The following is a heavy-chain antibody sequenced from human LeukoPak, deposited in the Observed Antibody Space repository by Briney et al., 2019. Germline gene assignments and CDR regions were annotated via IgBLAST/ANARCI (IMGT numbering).Heavy chain of an antibody. CDR3: AREYYGSGSYHNWFDS. V-gene: IGHV1-46*01. D-gene: IGHD3-10*01. CDR1: GYTFTSYY. CDR2: INPSGGST. Sequence: ASVKVSCKASGYTFTSYYMHWVRQAPGQGLEWMGIINPSGGSTSYAQKFQGRVTMTRDMSTSTVYMELSSLRSGDTAVYYCAREYYGSGSYHNWFDSWGQGTLVTVSS. J-gene: IGHJ5*01.